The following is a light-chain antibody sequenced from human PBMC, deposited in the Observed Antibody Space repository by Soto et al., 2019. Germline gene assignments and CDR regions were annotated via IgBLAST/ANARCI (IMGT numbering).Light chain of an antibody. V-gene: IGKV1-5*03. Sequence: DIQMTQSPSTLSASVGDIVTITCRASQSISRWLAWYQQRPGKTSKLLIYKASTLEGWVPSKFTASGSGTSFTLTNSSLQHDDIATYFCLQYNVFPLTFDGETQVATK. CDR1: QSISRW. J-gene: IGKJ4*01. CDR2: KAS. CDR3: LQYNVFPLT.